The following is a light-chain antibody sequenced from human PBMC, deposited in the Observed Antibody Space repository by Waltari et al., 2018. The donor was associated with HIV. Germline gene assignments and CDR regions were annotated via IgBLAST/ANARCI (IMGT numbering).Light chain of an antibody. CDR1: SSNIGAGYD. CDR2: GNY. Sequence: QSVLTQPPSVSGAPGQRVTISCTGSSSNIGAGYDIHWYQQLPGTAPKLLIYGNYNRPSGGPARFSGSKSGTSASLAITGLQAEDEADYYCQSYDSSLSGWVFGGGTKLTVL. CDR3: QSYDSSLSGWV. J-gene: IGLJ3*02. V-gene: IGLV1-40*01.